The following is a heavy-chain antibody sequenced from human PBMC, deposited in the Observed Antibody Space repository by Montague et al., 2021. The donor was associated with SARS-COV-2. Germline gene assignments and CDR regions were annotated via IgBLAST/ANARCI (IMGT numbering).Heavy chain of an antibody. D-gene: IGHD3-22*01. CDR1: GGSISSYY. CDR3: ARGGGGGYRYYFDY. Sequence: SETLSLTCTVSGGSISSYYWNWIRQPPGKGLEWIGYIYYSGRTYYNPSLKSRVTISVDTSKNQFSLKLSSVTAADTAVYYCARGGGGGYRYYFDYWGQGSLVTVSS. V-gene: IGHV4-59*01. J-gene: IGHJ4*02. CDR2: IYYSGRT.